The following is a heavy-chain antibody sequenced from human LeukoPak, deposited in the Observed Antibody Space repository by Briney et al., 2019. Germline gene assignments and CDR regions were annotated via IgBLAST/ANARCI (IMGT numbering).Heavy chain of an antibody. V-gene: IGHV3-74*01. J-gene: IGHJ6*02. CDR2: ISSDGSST. CDR1: GFTFINYY. Sequence: SGGSLRLSCTASGFTFINYYMHWVRQLPGKGLVWVSRISSDGSSTTYADSVKGRFTISRDTSKNTVYLQMNSLGAEDTAVYYCAKPQQDYYGSGSYKNYGMDVWGQGTTVTVAS. CDR3: AKPQQDYYGSGSYKNYGMDV. D-gene: IGHD3-10*01.